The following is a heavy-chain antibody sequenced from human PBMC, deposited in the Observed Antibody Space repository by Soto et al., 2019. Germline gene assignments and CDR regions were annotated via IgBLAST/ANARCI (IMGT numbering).Heavy chain of an antibody. CDR2: VSDSADST. Sequence: GGSLRLSCAASGFTFSTYGMAWVRQAPGKGLEWVSSVSDSADSTYYADSGKGRVTNSRDNSKNTLFLQINSLRVEDTAIYYCAKRVEYSSSTHYLDSWGQGTLVTVSS. D-gene: IGHD6-6*01. CDR1: GFTFSTYG. V-gene: IGHV3-23*01. CDR3: AKRVEYSSSTHYLDS. J-gene: IGHJ4*02.